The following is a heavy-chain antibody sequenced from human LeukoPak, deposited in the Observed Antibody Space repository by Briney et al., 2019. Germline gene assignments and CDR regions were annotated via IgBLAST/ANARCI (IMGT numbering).Heavy chain of an antibody. CDR1: GASITSSSYY. Sequence: SETLSLTRTVSGASITSSSYYWGWIRQAPGKGLEWIGNMDYSGTTYYSPYLNSRVIISVDTSKNKFSLELKSVTAADTAVYYCARMVHNFDDVWGSYRSTGFDYWGQGALVTVSS. V-gene: IGHV4-39*01. CDR2: MDYSGTT. J-gene: IGHJ4*02. D-gene: IGHD3-16*02. CDR3: ARMVHNFDDVWGSYRSTGFDY.